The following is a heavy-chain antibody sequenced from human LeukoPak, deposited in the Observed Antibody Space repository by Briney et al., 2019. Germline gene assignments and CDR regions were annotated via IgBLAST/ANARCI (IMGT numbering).Heavy chain of an antibody. CDR2: ISAYNGNT. V-gene: IGHV1-18*01. CDR3: ARDPGTTAWNYYYYYYMDV. J-gene: IGHJ6*03. CDR1: GYTFTSYG. D-gene: IGHD4-17*01. Sequence: ASVKVSCKASGYTFTSYGISWVRQAPGQGLEWMGWISAYNGNTNYAQKLQGRVTMTTDTSTSTAYMELRSLRSDDTAVYYCARDPGTTAWNYYYYYYMDVWGKGTTVTISS.